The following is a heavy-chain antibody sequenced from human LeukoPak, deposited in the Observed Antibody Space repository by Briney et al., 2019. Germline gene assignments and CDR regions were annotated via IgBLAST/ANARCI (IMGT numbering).Heavy chain of an antibody. J-gene: IGHJ3*02. V-gene: IGHV3-23*01. CDR2: ISDNT. CDR1: GFTFSMYA. Sequence: GGSLRLSCAVSGFTFSMYAMAWVRQAPGKGLEWFSGISDNTYYADSVRGRFTISRDNSKNTLYLQMNSLRAEDTAVYYCARESIVVVPTTMDDASDIWGQGTMVTVSS. D-gene: IGHD2-2*01. CDR3: ARESIVVVPTTMDDASDI.